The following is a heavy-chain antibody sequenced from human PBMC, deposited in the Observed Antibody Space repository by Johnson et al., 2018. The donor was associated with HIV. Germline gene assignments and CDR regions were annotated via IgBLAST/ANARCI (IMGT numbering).Heavy chain of an antibody. CDR2: IGSSGGGT. Sequence: VQLVESGGGLVQPGGSLRLSCAGSGFTFSDYSMHWVRQAPGKGLEYVSLIGSSGGGTFYADSVKGRFIISRDNSKNTLYLQMNSLRAEDTAVYYCARDGVRDGVRIHAFDIWGQGTMVTVSS. CDR3: ARDGVRDGVRIHAFDI. D-gene: IGHD2/OR15-2a*01. V-gene: IGHV3-64*07. J-gene: IGHJ3*02. CDR1: GFTFSDYS.